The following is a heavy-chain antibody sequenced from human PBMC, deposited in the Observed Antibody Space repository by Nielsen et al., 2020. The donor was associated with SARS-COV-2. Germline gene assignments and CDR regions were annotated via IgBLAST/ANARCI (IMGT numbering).Heavy chain of an antibody. CDR3: ARDQAGTISLPDY. J-gene: IGHJ4*02. V-gene: IGHV1-69*13. D-gene: IGHD6-13*01. CDR1: GGTFSSYA. CDR2: IIPIFGTA. Sequence: SVKVSCKASGGTFSSYAISWVRQAPGQGLEWMGGIIPIFGTANYAQKFQGRVTITADESTSTAYMELRSLRSDDTAVYYCARDQAGTISLPDYWGQGTLVTVSS.